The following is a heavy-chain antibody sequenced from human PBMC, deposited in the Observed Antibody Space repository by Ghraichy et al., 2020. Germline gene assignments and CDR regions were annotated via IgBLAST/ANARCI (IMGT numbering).Heavy chain of an antibody. CDR3: ARDRRYYYDSSGWNGVVPDR. D-gene: IGHD3-22*01. Sequence: GGSLRLSCAVSGFTFTSYGMHWARQAPGKGLEWVAVIWYDGSNKYYADSVKGRFIISRDDSKNTLYLEMNSLTVGDTALYYCARDRRYYYDSSGWNGVVPDRWGQGTMVTVSS. CDR1: GFTFTSYG. V-gene: IGHV3-33*01. CDR2: IWYDGSNK. J-gene: IGHJ3*01.